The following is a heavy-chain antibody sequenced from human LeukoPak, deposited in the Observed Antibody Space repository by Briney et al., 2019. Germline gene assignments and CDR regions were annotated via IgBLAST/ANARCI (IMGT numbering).Heavy chain of an antibody. Sequence: SQTLSLTCAISGDSVSSNSAAWNWIRQSPSRGLEWLGRTYFRFKWYNDYAVSVKSRITINPDTSKNQFSLQLNSVTPEDTAVYYCARDPGYCSGGSCYSPDAFDIWGQGTMVTVSS. CDR2: TYFRFKWYN. CDR3: ARDPGYCSGGSCYSPDAFDI. J-gene: IGHJ3*02. CDR1: GDSVSSNSAA. V-gene: IGHV6-1*01. D-gene: IGHD2-15*01.